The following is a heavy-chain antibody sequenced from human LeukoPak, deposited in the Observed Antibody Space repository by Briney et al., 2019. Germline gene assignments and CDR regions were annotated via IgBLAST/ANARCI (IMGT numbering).Heavy chain of an antibody. J-gene: IGHJ4*02. D-gene: IGHD6-19*01. CDR1: GFTFSSYS. Sequence: GGSLRLSCAASGFTFSSYSMNWVRQAPGKGLEWVSSISSSSSYIYYADSVKGRFTISRDNAKNSLYLQMNSLRAEDTAVYYCASTKPVAGIIYYFDYWGQGTLVTVSS. CDR2: ISSSSSYI. V-gene: IGHV3-21*01. CDR3: ASTKPVAGIIYYFDY.